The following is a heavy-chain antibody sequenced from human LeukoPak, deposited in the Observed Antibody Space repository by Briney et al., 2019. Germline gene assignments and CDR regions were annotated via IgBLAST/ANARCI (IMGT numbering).Heavy chain of an antibody. J-gene: IGHJ6*04. D-gene: IGHD3-10*02. CDR3: AELGITMIGGV. CDR2: ITSSSSYT. CDR1: GFTFSTYN. V-gene: IGHV3-21*01. Sequence: PGGSLRLSCAASGFTFSTYNMNWVRQAPGKGLEWVSSITSSSSYTFYADSVKGRFTISRDNAKNSLYLQMNSLRAEDTAVYYCAELGITMIGGVWGKGTTVTISS.